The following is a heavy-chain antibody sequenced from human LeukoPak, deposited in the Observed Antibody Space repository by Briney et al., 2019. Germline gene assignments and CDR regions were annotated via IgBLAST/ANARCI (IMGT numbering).Heavy chain of an antibody. CDR2: ISYDGSNK. J-gene: IGHJ4*02. Sequence: PGRSLRLSCAASGFTFSSYAMHWVRQAPDKGLEWVAVISYDGSNKYYADSVKGRFTISRDNSKNTLYLQMNSLRAEDTAVYYCATLVEMATIVFDYWGQGTLVTVSS. V-gene: IGHV3-30-3*01. CDR3: ATLVEMATIVFDY. D-gene: IGHD5-24*01. CDR1: GFTFSSYA.